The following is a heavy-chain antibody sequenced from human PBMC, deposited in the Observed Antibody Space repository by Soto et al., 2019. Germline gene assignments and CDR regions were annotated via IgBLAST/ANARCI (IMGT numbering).Heavy chain of an antibody. CDR2: ISSSSSYI. Sequence: GGSLRLSCVASGFTFSSYSMNWVRQAPGKGLEWVSSISSSSSYIYYADSVKDRFTISRDNAKNSLYLQMNSLRAEDTAVYYCAKSRDDSSGYYYGYDAFDIWGQGTMVTV. CDR1: GFTFSSYS. D-gene: IGHD3-22*01. CDR3: AKSRDDSSGYYYGYDAFDI. V-gene: IGHV3-21*01. J-gene: IGHJ3*02.